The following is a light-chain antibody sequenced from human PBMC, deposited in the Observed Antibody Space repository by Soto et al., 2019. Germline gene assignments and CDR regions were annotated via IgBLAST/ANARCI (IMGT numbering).Light chain of an antibody. CDR2: GAS. CDR1: QSVSNN. CDR3: QPYNNWPLT. J-gene: IGKJ4*01. V-gene: IGKV3D-15*01. Sequence: EIVLTQSPGTLSLSPGERATLSCRASQSVSNNYLAWYQQKPGQAPRLLIYGASNRATGIPDRFSGSGSGTDSNLTSNSLQSEDFAVYYCQPYNNWPLTFGGGTKVDIK.